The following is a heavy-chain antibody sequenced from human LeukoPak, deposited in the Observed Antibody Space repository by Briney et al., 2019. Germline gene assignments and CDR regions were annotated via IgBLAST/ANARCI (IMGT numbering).Heavy chain of an antibody. V-gene: IGHV3-7*01. CDR2: IKQDGSEK. D-gene: IGHD2-21*02. J-gene: IGHJ5*02. CDR1: GFTFSSYW. CDR3: ASTCGGDCQGANWFDP. Sequence: GGSLRLSCAASGFTFSSYWMSWVRQAPGKGLEWVANIKQDGSEKYYVDSVKGRFTISRDNAKNSLYLQMNSLRAEDTAVYYCASTCGGDCQGANWFDPWGQGTLVTVSS.